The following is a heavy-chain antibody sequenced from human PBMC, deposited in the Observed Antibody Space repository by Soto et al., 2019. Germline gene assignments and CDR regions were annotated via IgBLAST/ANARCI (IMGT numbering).Heavy chain of an antibody. Sequence: GASVKVSCKASGYTFTSYAMHWVRQAPGQRLEWMGWINAGNGNTKYSQKFQGRVTITRDTSASTAYMELSSLRSEDTAVYYCARDPTSSPPYYFDYWGQGTLVTVSS. CDR3: ARDPTSSPPYYFDY. J-gene: IGHJ4*02. V-gene: IGHV1-3*01. CDR2: INAGNGNT. CDR1: GYTFTSYA.